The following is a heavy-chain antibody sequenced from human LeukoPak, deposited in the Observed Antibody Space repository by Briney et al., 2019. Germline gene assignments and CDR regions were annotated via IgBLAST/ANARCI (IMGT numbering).Heavy chain of an antibody. J-gene: IGHJ5*02. CDR2: ISSSSTYI. Sequence: GGSLRLSCAASGFTFSSYSMNWVRQAPGKGLEWVSSISSSSTYIDYADSVKGRFTISRDNAKDSLYLQMNSLRAEDTAVYYCARVVTWFDPWGQGSLVTVSS. V-gene: IGHV3-21*01. CDR1: GFTFSSYS. CDR3: ARVVTWFDP.